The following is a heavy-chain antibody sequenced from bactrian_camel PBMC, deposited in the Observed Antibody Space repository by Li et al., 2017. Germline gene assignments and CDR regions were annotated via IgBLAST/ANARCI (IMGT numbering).Heavy chain of an antibody. Sequence: VQLVESGGGSVQAGGSLRLSCAASRSLRCMGWFRQAPGKGLEWVSGIRSGGGSTYYADSVKGRFTVSRDNDKNLLFLQMSNLKPEDSAMYYCAASRRFRNGCSIRDDPYWGQGTQVTVS. CDR3: AASRRFRNGCSIRDDPY. D-gene: IGHD1*01. V-gene: IGHV3S40*01. CDR1: RSLRC. CDR2: IRSGGGST. J-gene: IGHJ4*01.